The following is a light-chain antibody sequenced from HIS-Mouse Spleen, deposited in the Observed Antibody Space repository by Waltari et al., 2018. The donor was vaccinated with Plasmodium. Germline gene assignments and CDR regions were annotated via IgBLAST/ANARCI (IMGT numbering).Light chain of an antibody. V-gene: IGKV3-15*01. CDR1: QSVSRN. Sequence: EIVMTQSPATLSVSPGDRATLPCRASQSVSRNVAWYQQKPGQAPRLLSYGASTRATGIPARFSGSGSGTEFTLTISSLQSEDFAVYYCQQYNNWSFTFGPGTKVDIK. CDR3: QQYNNWSFT. CDR2: GAS. J-gene: IGKJ3*01.